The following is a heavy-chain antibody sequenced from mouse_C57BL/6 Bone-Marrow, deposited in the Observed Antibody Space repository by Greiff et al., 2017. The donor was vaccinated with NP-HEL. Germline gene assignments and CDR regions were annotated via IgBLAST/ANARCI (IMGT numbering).Heavy chain of an antibody. CDR2: IYPGSGST. D-gene: IGHD1-1*01. Sequence: VRLQQPGAELVKPGASVKMSCKASGYTFTSYWITWVKQRPGQGLEWIGDIYPGSGSTNYNEKFKSKATLTVDTSSSTAYMQLSSLTSEDSAVYYCAIPLYYYGNVLDYWGQGTTLTVSS. CDR3: AIPLYYYGNVLDY. V-gene: IGHV1-55*01. CDR1: GYTFTSYW. J-gene: IGHJ2*01.